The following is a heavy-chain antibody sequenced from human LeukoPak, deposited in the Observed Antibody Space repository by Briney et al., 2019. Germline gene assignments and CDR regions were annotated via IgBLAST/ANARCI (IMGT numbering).Heavy chain of an antibody. V-gene: IGHV4-34*01. Sequence: PSETLSLTCAVYGGSFSGYYWSWLRQPPGKGLEWIGEINHSGSTNYNPSLKSRVTISVDTSKNQSSLKLSSVTAADTAVYYCARGVRIARQEYWGQGTLVAVSS. J-gene: IGHJ4*02. CDR3: ARGVRIARQEY. CDR1: GGSFSGYY. D-gene: IGHD3-10*01. CDR2: INHSGST.